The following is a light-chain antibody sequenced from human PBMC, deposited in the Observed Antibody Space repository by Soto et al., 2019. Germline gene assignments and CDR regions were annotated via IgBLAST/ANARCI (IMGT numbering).Light chain of an antibody. Sequence: DIQMTQSPSTLSASVEDRVTITCRASQSISSWLAWYQQKPGKAPKLLIYKASSLESGVPSRFSGSGSGTDFTLTISSLQPDDFATYYCQQYNSYSWTFGQGTKVDIK. CDR3: QQYNSYSWT. CDR2: KAS. J-gene: IGKJ1*01. V-gene: IGKV1-5*03. CDR1: QSISSW.